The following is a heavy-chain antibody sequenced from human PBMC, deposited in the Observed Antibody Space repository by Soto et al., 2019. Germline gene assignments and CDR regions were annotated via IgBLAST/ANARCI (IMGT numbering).Heavy chain of an antibody. D-gene: IGHD1-26*01. CDR1: GYNFPSCW. CDR3: ARSQTVGSRINDAFNI. J-gene: IGHJ3*02. Sequence: RGESLKISSKGFGYNFPSCWIAWVRQMPGKGLEWMGIIYPGDSDTRYSPSFQGRVTISADKSISTAYLQWSSLKASDTAMYYCARSQTVGSRINDAFNIWGQGTMVTVSS. CDR2: IYPGDSDT. V-gene: IGHV5-51*01.